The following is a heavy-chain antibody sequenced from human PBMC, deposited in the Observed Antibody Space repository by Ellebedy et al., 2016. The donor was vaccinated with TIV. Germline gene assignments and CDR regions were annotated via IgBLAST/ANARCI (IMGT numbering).Heavy chain of an antibody. D-gene: IGHD6-13*01. CDR2: FNPYNGNT. J-gene: IGHJ5*02. CDR3: SATASGRGFWFDP. V-gene: IGHV1-18*04. CDR1: GDTFTSYG. Sequence: AASVKVSCKASGDTFTSYGIRWVRQDPGQRLEWMGWFNPYNGNTNYVQKMQGRVTMTTDTTTNTAYLELRSLRADDTAVYFCSATASGRGFWFDPWGQGTLVTVSS.